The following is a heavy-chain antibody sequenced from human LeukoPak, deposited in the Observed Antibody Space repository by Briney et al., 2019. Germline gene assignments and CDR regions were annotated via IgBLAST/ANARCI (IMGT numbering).Heavy chain of an antibody. CDR1: GGSISSSSYY. CDR2: IYYSGST. CDR3: ARDAGYCSSTSCYTTGWFDP. V-gene: IGHV4-39*07. Sequence: SETLSLTCTVSGGSISSSSYYWGWIRQPPGKGLEWIGSIYYSGSTYYNPSLKSRVTISVDTSKNQFSLKLSSVTAADTAVYYCARDAGYCSSTSCYTTGWFDPWGQGTLVTVSS. J-gene: IGHJ5*02. D-gene: IGHD2-2*02.